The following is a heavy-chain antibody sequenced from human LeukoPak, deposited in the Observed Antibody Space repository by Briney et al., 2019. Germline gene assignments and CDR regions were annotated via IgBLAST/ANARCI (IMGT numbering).Heavy chain of an antibody. D-gene: IGHD5-18*01. CDR3: ARRATTERGHSYGLDF. CDR1: GITFSSYG. V-gene: IGHV3-21*01. J-gene: IGHJ4*02. CDR2: ISSSSTYI. Sequence: GGTLRLSCAASGITFSSYGMYWVRQAPGKGLEWVSSISSSSTYIYYADSVKGRFTVSRDNAKNSLYLQMNSLRAEDTAVYYCARRATTERGHSYGLDFWGQGTLVTVSS.